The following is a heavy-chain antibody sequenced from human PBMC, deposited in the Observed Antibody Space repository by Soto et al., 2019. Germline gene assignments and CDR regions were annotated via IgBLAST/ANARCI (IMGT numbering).Heavy chain of an antibody. CDR1: GFPFSNAW. D-gene: IGHD3-10*01. V-gene: IGHV3-15*07. CDR2: IKSRALGGTT. CDR3: TTDSYSSMVEVRFDY. Sequence: PGGSLRLSCAGSGFPFSNAWINWVRHVTGKGLEWVGRIKSRALGGTTDFAAPVRGRFAITRDDSRNVAYMQMNSLHTEDTAVYYCTTDSYSSMVEVRFDYWGHGTLVTVSS. J-gene: IGHJ4*01.